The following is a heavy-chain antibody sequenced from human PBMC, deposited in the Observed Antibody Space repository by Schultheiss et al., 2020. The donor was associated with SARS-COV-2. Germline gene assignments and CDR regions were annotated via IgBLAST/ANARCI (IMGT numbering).Heavy chain of an antibody. V-gene: IGHV3-33*01. Sequence: GGSLRLSCAASGFTFSSYGMHWVRQAPGKGLEWVAVIWYDGSNKYYADSVKGRFTISRDNSKNTLYLQMNSLRAEDTAVYYCARGGDYPPYFDYWGHGTLVTVSS. D-gene: IGHD4-17*01. J-gene: IGHJ4*01. CDR1: GFTFSSYG. CDR2: IWYDGSNK. CDR3: ARGGDYPPYFDY.